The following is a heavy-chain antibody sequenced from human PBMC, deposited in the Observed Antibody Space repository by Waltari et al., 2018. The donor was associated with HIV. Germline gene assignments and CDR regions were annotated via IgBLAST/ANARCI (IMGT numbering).Heavy chain of an antibody. CDR2: INPVTGDT. Sequence: QTLLVQSESEVRAPGASVVLSCKASGDRFSNYFLYWLRQAPGQGLEWMALINPVTGDTTSSQTFRTRFTMTRDTSSASTYMEMTRLTAADTATYFCARGEDVSLTHLPPGFRLEFWGKGSLVSVSS. CDR3: ARGEDVSLTHLPPGFRLEF. CDR1: GDRFSNYF. D-gene: IGHD3-16*01. J-gene: IGHJ4*02. V-gene: IGHV1-2*06.